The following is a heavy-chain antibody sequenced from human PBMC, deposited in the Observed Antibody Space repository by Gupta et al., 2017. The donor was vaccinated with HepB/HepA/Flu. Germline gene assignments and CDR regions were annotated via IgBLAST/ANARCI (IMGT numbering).Heavy chain of an antibody. V-gene: IGHV4-39*02. CDR1: GGSIRNTISY. Sequence: QLQLQESGPGLVKPSETLSLTCTVSGGSIRNTISYWGWIRQSPGRGLEGLGSIHYRCVTYDNPSLRSRLTISVDMSNNHLSIQLNSETAADASVEYSAKENYSYKWLDVWGQGTTVTVSS. J-gene: IGHJ6*02. CDR3: AKENYSYKWLDV. CDR2: IHYRCVT. D-gene: IGHD1-7*01.